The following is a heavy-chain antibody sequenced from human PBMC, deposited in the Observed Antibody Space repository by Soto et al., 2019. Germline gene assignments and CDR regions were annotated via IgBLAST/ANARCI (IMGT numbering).Heavy chain of an antibody. V-gene: IGHV6-1*01. Sequence: SQTLSLTCALSGDSVSSNSAAWNWIRQSPSRGLEWLGRTYYRAKWYNDYAVSVKSRITINPDTSKNQFSLQLNSVTPEDTAVYYCASSSSWRNRSGMDGWGQGTTVTVSS. CDR1: GDSVSSNSAA. CDR2: TYYRAKWYN. D-gene: IGHD6-13*01. CDR3: ASSSSWRNRSGMDG. J-gene: IGHJ6*02.